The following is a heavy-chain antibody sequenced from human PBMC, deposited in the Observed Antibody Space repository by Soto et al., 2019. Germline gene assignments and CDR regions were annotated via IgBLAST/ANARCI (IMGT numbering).Heavy chain of an antibody. CDR1: GASTISST. CDR3: AAQGGGRHSGFAFVDY. Sequence: QVQLQESGPGLVKPSGTLSLTCTVSGASTISSTWSWIRQPPGRVLGWIGRIYTSGSTNTNPSLKSRVTMSVDTSKNQFSLKLSSVTAADTAVYYCAAQGGGRHSGFAFVDYWGQGTLVTVSS. D-gene: IGHD6-19*01. J-gene: IGHJ4*02. CDR2: IYTSGST. V-gene: IGHV4-4*07.